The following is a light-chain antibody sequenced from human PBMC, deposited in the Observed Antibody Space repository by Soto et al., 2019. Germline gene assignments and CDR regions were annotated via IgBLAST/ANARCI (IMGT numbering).Light chain of an antibody. CDR1: QSLDTYT. J-gene: IGKJ3*01. Sequence: IVLTQSPVTLSLSPGEKATLSCRASQSLDTYTLAWYQQKPGQAPRLLIYGASTRAAAIPDRFIGSGSGTDFALTISRLEPEDFAVYYCQQYAESPLTFGPGTKVAIK. V-gene: IGKV3-20*01. CDR2: GAS. CDR3: QQYAESPLT.